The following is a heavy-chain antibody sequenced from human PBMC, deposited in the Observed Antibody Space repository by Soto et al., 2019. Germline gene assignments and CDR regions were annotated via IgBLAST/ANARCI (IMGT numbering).Heavy chain of an antibody. D-gene: IGHD3-9*01. CDR1: GFSLSNNV. CDR2: FIGSDGGA. V-gene: IGHV3-23*01. CDR3: AKKLAPGYTPFVS. Sequence: EVQLLESGGNLVQPGESQRLSCAASGFSLSNNVMSWVRQAPGKGLEWVSTFIGSDGGAKYADSVKGRFTISGDNSKNTLYLQMNSLRAEDTAVYYCAKKLAPGYTPFVSWGQGTLVTVSS. J-gene: IGHJ4*02.